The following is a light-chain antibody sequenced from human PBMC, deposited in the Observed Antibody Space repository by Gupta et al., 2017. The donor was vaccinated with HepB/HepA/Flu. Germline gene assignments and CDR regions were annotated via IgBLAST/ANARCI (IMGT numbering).Light chain of an antibody. CDR3: QQSYEIPRT. J-gene: IGKJ1*01. CDR2: VAS. CDR1: QGIGTY. Sequence: DIKMTQSPSSLSASVGDRVTITCRASQGIGTYFNWYQQRPGKAPNVLIYVASTLESGVPSRFGGSGSGTDFTLTISNLQPEDFGTYFCQQSYEIPRTFGQGTKVEMK. V-gene: IGKV1-39*01.